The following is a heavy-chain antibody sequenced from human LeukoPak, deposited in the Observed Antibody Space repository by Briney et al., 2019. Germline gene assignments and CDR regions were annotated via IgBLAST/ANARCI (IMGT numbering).Heavy chain of an antibody. J-gene: IGHJ4*02. D-gene: IGHD3-16*01. Sequence: GGSLRLSCAASGFAFANAWMTWVRQAPGKGLEWLGRIKSKTDGGTIDYAAPVGGRITISRDDSKNTLYLQMNSLKTEDTAVYYCTTPGGSGQGYFDYWGQGTLVTVSS. CDR3: TTPGGSGQGYFDY. V-gene: IGHV3-15*01. CDR2: IKSKTDGGTI. CDR1: GFAFANAW.